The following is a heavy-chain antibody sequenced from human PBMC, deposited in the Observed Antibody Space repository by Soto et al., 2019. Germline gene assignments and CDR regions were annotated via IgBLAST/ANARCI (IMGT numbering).Heavy chain of an antibody. D-gene: IGHD2-15*01. Sequence: SGGSLRLSCAASVFTFSSYSMNWVRQAPGKGLEWVSSISSSSSYIYYADSVKGRFTISRDNAKNSLYLQMNSLRAEDTAVYYCAREDIVVVVAAKYYYYYGMDVWGQGTTVTVSS. CDR1: VFTFSSYS. V-gene: IGHV3-21*01. J-gene: IGHJ6*02. CDR2: ISSSSSYI. CDR3: AREDIVVVVAAKYYYYYGMDV.